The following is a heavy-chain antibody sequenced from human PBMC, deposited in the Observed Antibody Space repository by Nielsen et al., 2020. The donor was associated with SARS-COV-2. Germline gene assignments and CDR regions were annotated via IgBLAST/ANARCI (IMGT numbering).Heavy chain of an antibody. V-gene: IGHV3-30*18. Sequence: WIRQPPGKGLEWVTFISYDGSVKYYADSVKGRFTISTDASKNTLYLEMNSLRGEDTAVYFCTKGAQLGDFWGQGTLVTVSS. CDR3: TKGAQLGDF. J-gene: IGHJ4*02. CDR2: ISYDGSVK. D-gene: IGHD3-16*01.